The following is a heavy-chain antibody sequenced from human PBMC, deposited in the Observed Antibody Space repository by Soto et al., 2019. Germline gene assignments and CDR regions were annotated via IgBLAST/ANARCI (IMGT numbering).Heavy chain of an antibody. V-gene: IGHV4-39*01. D-gene: IGHD3-10*01. Sequence: QLQLQESGPGLVKPSETLSLTCTVSGGSISSSSYYWGWIRQPPGKGLEWIGSIYYSGSTYYNPSLKSRVTISVDTSKTRFPLKLSSVTAADTAVYYCARRGSGSYSDYWGQGTLVTVSS. CDR1: GGSISSSSYY. CDR2: IYYSGST. J-gene: IGHJ4*02. CDR3: ARRGSGSYSDY.